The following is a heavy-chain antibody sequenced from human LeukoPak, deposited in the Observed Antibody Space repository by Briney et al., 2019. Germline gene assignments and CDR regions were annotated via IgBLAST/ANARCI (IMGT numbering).Heavy chain of an antibody. V-gene: IGHV4-34*01. CDR1: GGSFSGYY. J-gene: IGHJ4*02. CDR2: INHSGST. CDR3: ARSIVVVPAAFDY. D-gene: IGHD2-2*01. Sequence: KPSETLSLTCAVYGGSFSGYYWSWIRRPPGKGLEWIGEINHSGSTNYNPSLKSRVTISVDTSKNQFSLKLSSVTAADTAVYYCARSIVVVPAAFDYWGQGTLVTVSS.